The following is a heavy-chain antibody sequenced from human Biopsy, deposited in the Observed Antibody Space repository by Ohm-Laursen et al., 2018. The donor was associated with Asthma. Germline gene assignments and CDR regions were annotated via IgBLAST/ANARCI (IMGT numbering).Heavy chain of an antibody. J-gene: IGHJ4*02. CDR1: GFTFSHYN. CDR2: ITDTSRYI. V-gene: IGHV3-21*01. Sequence: SLRLSCSASGFTFSHYNMNWVRQAPGKGLEWVSSITDTSRYIKYADSVKGRFTISRDNAKNSLYLQMNSLRAEDTAVYYCAEDRVAGRSYYFDYWGQGSLVSVSS. D-gene: IGHD6-13*01. CDR3: AEDRVAGRSYYFDY.